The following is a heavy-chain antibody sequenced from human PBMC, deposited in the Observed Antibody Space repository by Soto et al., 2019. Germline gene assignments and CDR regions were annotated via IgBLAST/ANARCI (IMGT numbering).Heavy chain of an antibody. J-gene: IGHJ5*02. CDR3: ARENGGRHIAAAGGWFDP. D-gene: IGHD6-13*01. CDR1: GGSISSYY. V-gene: IGHV4-59*01. CDR2: IYYSGST. Sequence: SETLSLTCTGSGGSISSYYWSWIRQPPGKGLEWIGYIYYSGSTNYNPSLKSRVTISVDTSKNQFSLKLSSVTAADTAVYYCARENGGRHIAAAGGWFDPWGQGTLVTVSS.